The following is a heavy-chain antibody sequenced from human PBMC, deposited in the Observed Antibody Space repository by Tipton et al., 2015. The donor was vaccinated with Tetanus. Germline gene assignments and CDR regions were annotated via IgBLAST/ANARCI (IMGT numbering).Heavy chain of an antibody. Sequence: PSLTCTVSGGSLNTFYWNWIRQPAGKGLEWIGRVYSSGSTNYNPSLKSRVTMSIDASKNQFSLELTSVTAADTAVYYCARDFRERSGTYYSYYYTMDVWGQGTTVTVSS. CDR1: GGSLNTFY. V-gene: IGHV4-4*07. CDR2: VYSSGST. J-gene: IGHJ6*02. D-gene: IGHD1-26*01. CDR3: ARDFRERSGTYYSYYYTMDV.